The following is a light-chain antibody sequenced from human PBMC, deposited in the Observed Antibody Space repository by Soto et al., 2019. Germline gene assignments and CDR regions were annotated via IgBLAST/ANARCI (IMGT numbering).Light chain of an antibody. CDR3: QQVNSSPIT. Sequence: DIQMAQSPSSVSASLGDRVTITCRASQGISNLLAWYQQKPGKAPRLLIYDTSSLQSGVPPRFSGSGSGTDFTLTISSLQPEDFATYYCQQVNSSPITFGQGTRLEIK. CDR1: QGISNL. J-gene: IGKJ5*01. V-gene: IGKV1D-12*01. CDR2: DTS.